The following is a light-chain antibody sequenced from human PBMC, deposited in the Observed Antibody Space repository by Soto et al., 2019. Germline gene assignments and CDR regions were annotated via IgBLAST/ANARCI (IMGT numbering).Light chain of an antibody. CDR2: DPS. Sequence: EIVMTQSPATLSVSPGEGATLSCKASQNVYNNLAWYQQRPGQPPRLLIYDPSPRATGISARFSGSGYGTEFTLTISSLQSEDFAVYFCQQCRNWPLTFGGGTKVEIK. CDR3: QQCRNWPLT. V-gene: IGKV3-15*01. J-gene: IGKJ4*01. CDR1: QNVYNN.